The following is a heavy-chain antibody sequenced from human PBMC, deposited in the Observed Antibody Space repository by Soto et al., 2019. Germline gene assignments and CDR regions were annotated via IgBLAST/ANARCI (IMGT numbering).Heavy chain of an antibody. J-gene: IGHJ6*02. CDR3: AKASVVRGDRYYYGMDV. CDR2: ISGSGGST. D-gene: IGHD4-17*01. V-gene: IGHV3-23*01. CDR1: GFTFSSYA. Sequence: GGSLRLSCAASGFTFSSYAMSWVRQAPGKGLEWVSAISGSGGSTYYADSVKGRFTISRDNSKNTLYLQMNSLRAEDTAVYYCAKASVVRGDRYYYGMDVWGQGTTVTVSS.